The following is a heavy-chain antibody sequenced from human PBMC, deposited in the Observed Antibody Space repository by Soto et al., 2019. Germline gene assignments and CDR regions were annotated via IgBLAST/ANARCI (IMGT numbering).Heavy chain of an antibody. CDR2: INAGNGNT. Sequence: QVQLVQSGAEVKKPGASVKVSCKASGYTFTSYAMHWVRQAPGQRLEWMGWINAGNGNTKYSQKFQGRVTITRDTSASTAYMELSSLRSEDTAVYYCARDLSYYDSSGYYSVYYYGMDVWGQGTTVTVSS. D-gene: IGHD3-22*01. V-gene: IGHV1-3*01. J-gene: IGHJ6*02. CDR3: ARDLSYYDSSGYYSVYYYGMDV. CDR1: GYTFTSYA.